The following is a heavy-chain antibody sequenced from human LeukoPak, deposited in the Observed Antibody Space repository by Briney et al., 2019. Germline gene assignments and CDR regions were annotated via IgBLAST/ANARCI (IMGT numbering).Heavy chain of an antibody. J-gene: IGHJ4*02. V-gene: IGHV1-2*02. CDR1: GYTFTGYY. CDR3: ARDHTYCGSTSCYRFPDY. Sequence: ASVKVSCKASGYTFTGYYMHWVRQAPGQGLEWMGWINPNSGGTNYAQKFQGRVTMTRDTSISTAYMELSRLRSDDTAVYYCARDHTYCGSTSCYRFPDYWGQGTLVTVSS. D-gene: IGHD2-2*01. CDR2: INPNSGGT.